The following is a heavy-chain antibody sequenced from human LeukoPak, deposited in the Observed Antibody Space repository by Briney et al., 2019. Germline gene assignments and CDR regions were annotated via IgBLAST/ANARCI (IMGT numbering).Heavy chain of an antibody. V-gene: IGHV3-48*03. CDR2: ISTSVSTV. CDR3: ARDLTGTNVFDI. Sequence: GGSLRLSCTASGFTFSSYEMNWVRQAPGKGLEWVSYISTSVSTVYYADSVKGRFTISRDNAKNSVFLQMTRLRADDTAIYYCARDLTGTNVFDIWGQGTVVTVSS. J-gene: IGHJ3*02. CDR1: GFTFSSYE. D-gene: IGHD1-14*01.